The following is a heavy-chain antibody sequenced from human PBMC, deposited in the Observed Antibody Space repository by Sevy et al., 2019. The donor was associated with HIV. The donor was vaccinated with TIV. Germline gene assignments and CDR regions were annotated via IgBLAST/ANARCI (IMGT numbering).Heavy chain of an antibody. J-gene: IGHJ4*02. V-gene: IGHV3-23*01. CDR1: GFNFNNYA. Sequence: GGSLRLSCAAAGFNFNNYAMTWVRQAPGKGLEWVSGISFSGSKTYYAESVKGRFSISRDPSKNTLYLQMNNVRVEDTAVYFCAKTPFMDFWNDYYSFYCDLWGQGTLVTVSS. CDR3: AKTPFMDFWNDYYSFYCDL. D-gene: IGHD3-3*01. CDR2: ISFSGSKT.